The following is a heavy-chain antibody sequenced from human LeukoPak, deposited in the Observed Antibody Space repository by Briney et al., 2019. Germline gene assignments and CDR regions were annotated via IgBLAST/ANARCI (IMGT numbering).Heavy chain of an antibody. CDR1: GYTFTSYG. D-gene: IGHD3-3*01. V-gene: IGHV1-18*01. CDR3: ARESTTYYDFWSGITGGWFDP. CDR2: ISAYNGNT. J-gene: IGHJ5*02. Sequence: GASVKVSCKASGYTFTSYGISWVRQAPGQGLEWMGWISAYNGNTNYAQKLQGRVTMTTDTSTSTAYMELRSLRSDDTAMYYCARESTTYYDFWSGITGGWFDPWGQGTLVTVSS.